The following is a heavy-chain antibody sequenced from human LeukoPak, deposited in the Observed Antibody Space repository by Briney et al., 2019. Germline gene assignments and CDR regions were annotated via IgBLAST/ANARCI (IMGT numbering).Heavy chain of an antibody. Sequence: GGSLRLSCAASGFTFISYWMHWVRQAPGKGLMWVSRINSDGSSTTYADSVKGRFTISRDNAKNPLYLQMNSLRAEDTAVYYCAREDSSGTYSWGQGILVTVSS. CDR3: AREDSSGTYS. J-gene: IGHJ4*02. CDR2: INSDGSST. CDR1: GFTFISYW. D-gene: IGHD3-22*01. V-gene: IGHV3-74*01.